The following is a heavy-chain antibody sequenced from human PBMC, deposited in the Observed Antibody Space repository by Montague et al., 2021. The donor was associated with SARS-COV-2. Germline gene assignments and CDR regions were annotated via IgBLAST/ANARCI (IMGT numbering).Heavy chain of an antibody. CDR2: ISSSCGGSTK. J-gene: IGHJ6*02. Sequence: SLRLSCAASGFIFGRYEINLVRQAPGTGLEWIPYISSSCGGSTKDYTXSVTGRFTISRDNAKNSLYLQLNSLRVEDTAIYYCARDRDWDDWCGMDVWGQGTTVTVSS. V-gene: IGHV3-48*03. CDR3: ARDRDWDDWCGMDV. D-gene: IGHD2-21*01. CDR1: GFIFGRYE.